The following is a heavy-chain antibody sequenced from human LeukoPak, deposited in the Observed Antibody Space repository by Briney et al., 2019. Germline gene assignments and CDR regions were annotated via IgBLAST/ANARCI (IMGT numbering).Heavy chain of an antibody. J-gene: IGHJ4*02. D-gene: IGHD5-12*01. V-gene: IGHV1-18*01. CDR1: GHTFTSYG. Sequence: ASVKVSCKASGHTFTSYGISWVRQAPGQGLEWMGWISAYNGNTNYAQRLQGRVTMTTDTSTSTAYMELRSLRSDDTAVYYCARLDYFSSPNAYYFDYWGQGTLVTVSS. CDR3: ARLDYFSSPNAYYFDY. CDR2: ISAYNGNT.